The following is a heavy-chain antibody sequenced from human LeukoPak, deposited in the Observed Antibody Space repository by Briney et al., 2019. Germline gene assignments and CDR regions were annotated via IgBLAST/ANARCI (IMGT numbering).Heavy chain of an antibody. CDR1: DDSIRDTNW. V-gene: IGHV4-4*02. Sequence: SGTLSLTCGVSDDSIRDTNWWSWVRPPPGRGLEWIGEIYHTGSSNYSPSLKSRVTISRDKSKNQFSLKLSSVTAADTAVYYCARLPMVRGVIRAFDIWGQGTMVTVSS. J-gene: IGHJ3*02. CDR2: IYHTGSS. D-gene: IGHD3-10*01. CDR3: ARLPMVRGVIRAFDI.